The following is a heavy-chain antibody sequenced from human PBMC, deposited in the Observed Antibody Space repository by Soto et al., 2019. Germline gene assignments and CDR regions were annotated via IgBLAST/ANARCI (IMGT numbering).Heavy chain of an antibody. V-gene: IGHV3-53*01. D-gene: IGHD1-26*01. CDR1: GFTVSNNY. CDR2: IYRGDST. CDR3: AKVVSYSAYYGMDA. Sequence: PEWSLRLSCAAYGFTVSNNYMSWVRQGPGKGLEWVSTIYRGDSTYYADSVKGRFTISRDNSKSTLYLQMNSLRAEDTALYYCAKVVSYSAYYGMDAWAQRNTVPVSS. J-gene: IGHJ6*02.